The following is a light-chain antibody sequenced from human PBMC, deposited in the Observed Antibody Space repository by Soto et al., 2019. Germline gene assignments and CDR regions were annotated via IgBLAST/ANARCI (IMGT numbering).Light chain of an antibody. CDR3: QVWDGSSDPGNYV. J-gene: IGLJ1*01. CDR2: YDS. V-gene: IGLV3-21*04. Sequence: YERTQPPSVSVDPGKTASITCGGNNIGTKSVHWYQQKPGQAPLLVIFYDSDRPSGIPERFSGSNSGNTATLTISRVEAGDEADYYCQVWDGSSDPGNYVFGTGTKVTVL. CDR1: NIGTKS.